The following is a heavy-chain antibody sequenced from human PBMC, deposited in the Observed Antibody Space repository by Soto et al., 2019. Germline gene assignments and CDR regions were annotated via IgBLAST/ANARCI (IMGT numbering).Heavy chain of an antibody. J-gene: IGHJ6*02. CDR3: ARDQDVSNYHGMDV. D-gene: IGHD4-4*01. V-gene: IGHV1-69*12. CDR2: SIPIFGTA. Sequence: QVQLVQSGAEVKKPGSSVKVSCKASGGTFSSYAISWVRQAPGQGLEWMGGSIPIFGTANYAQKFHGRVTITADESTSTAYMELRSLRSEDTAVYDCARDQDVSNYHGMDVWGQGTTVTVSS. CDR1: GGTFSSYA.